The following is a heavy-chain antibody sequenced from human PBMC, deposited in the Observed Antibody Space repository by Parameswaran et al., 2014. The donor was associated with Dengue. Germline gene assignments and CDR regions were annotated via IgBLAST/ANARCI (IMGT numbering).Heavy chain of an antibody. V-gene: IGHV3-30-3*01. D-gene: IGHD3-22*01. CDR3: ARDVTDSGGYYYYYYGMDV. J-gene: IGHJ6*02. Sequence: WTRQPPGKGLEWVAVLSFDGVNTHYADSVKGRFTISRDNSKNILYLQLSSVRTEDTAIYYCARDVTDSGGYYYYYYGMDVWGQGTTVTVSS. CDR2: LSFDGVNT.